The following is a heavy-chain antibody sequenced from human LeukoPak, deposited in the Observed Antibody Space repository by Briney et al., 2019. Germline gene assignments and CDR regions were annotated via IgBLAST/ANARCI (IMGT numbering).Heavy chain of an antibody. V-gene: IGHV4-4*07. D-gene: IGHD3-3*01. CDR3: ARDPFGSSFES. CDR1: GDSMNTYH. J-gene: IGHJ4*02. Sequence: SETLSLTCTVSGDSMNTYHWAWIRQPAGKGLEWIGRLHVSGNTNFNPSLKSRVSISVDKSKKQFSLKMTSATAADTAVYFCARDPFGSSFESGGQGILVTVS. CDR2: LHVSGNT.